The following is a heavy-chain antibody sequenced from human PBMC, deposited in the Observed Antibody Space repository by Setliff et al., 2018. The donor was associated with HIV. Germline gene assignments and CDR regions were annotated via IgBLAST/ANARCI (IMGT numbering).Heavy chain of an antibody. CDR3: ATYAYGSGRLDY. CDR1: GLTFNNHP. CDR2: IGMSGITT. J-gene: IGHJ4*02. V-gene: IGHV3-23*01. D-gene: IGHD2-2*01. Sequence: PGGSLRLSCAASGLTFNNHPMSWVRQAPGKGLEWVSAIGMSGITTYYGGSVKGRFTISRDNSGNTLYLQMNGLRAEDTAVYYCATYAYGSGRLDYWGQGTLVTVSS.